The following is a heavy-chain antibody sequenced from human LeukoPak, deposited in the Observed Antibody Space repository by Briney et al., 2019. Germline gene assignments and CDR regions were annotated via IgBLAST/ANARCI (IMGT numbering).Heavy chain of an antibody. D-gene: IGHD5-18*01. Sequence: ASVKVPCKVSGYTLTELSMHRVRQAPGKGLEWMGGFDPEDGETIYAQKFQGRVTMTEDTSTGTAYMELSSLRSEDTAVYYCATRGYSYGYPDYWGQGTLVTVSS. J-gene: IGHJ4*02. CDR2: FDPEDGET. V-gene: IGHV1-24*01. CDR3: ATRGYSYGYPDY. CDR1: GYTLTELS.